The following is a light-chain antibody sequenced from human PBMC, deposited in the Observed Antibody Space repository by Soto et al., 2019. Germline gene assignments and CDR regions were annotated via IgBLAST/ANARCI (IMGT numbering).Light chain of an antibody. V-gene: IGKV3-20*01. CDR2: GAS. Sequence: EIVLTQSPGTLSLSPGERATLSCRASQSVSSNYLAWYQQKPGQAPRLLIYGASSRATGIPDRFSGSGSGTDFTLTISRLEPEDFAVFFCQHYDSSPPTCGQGTKVEIK. CDR3: QHYDSSPPT. J-gene: IGKJ1*01. CDR1: QSVSSNY.